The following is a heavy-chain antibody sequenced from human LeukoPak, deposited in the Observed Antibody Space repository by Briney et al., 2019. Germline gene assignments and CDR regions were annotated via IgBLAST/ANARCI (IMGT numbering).Heavy chain of an antibody. Sequence: KTSETLSLTCTVSGGSISSGGYYWSWIRQHPGKGLEWIGYIYYSGSTYYNPSLKSRVTISVDTSKNQFSLKLSSVTAADTAVYYCARGVGYCSSTSCYSFQYGMDVWSQGTTVTVSS. CDR3: ARGVGYCSSTSCYSFQYGMDV. V-gene: IGHV4-31*03. D-gene: IGHD2-2*02. J-gene: IGHJ6*02. CDR1: GGSISSGGYY. CDR2: IYYSGST.